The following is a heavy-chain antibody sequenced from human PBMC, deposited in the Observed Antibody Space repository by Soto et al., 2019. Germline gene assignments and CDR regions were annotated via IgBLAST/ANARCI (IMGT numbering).Heavy chain of an antibody. CDR3: ARRSPSWAFDI. V-gene: IGHV3-23*01. D-gene: IGHD2-15*01. J-gene: IGHJ3*02. CDR1: GFTFSNYA. Sequence: EVQLLESGGGLVQPGGSLRLSCAVSGFTFSNYAMNWVRQAPGKGLEWVSVVSGSGSSTYYADSVKGRFTISRANSKNTLYLQMNSLRVEDTAVYYCARRSPSWAFDIWGQGTMVTVSS. CDR2: VSGSGSST.